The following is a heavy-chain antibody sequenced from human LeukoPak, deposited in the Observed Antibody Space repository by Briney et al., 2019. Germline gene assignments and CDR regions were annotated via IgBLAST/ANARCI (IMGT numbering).Heavy chain of an antibody. D-gene: IGHD6-13*01. Sequence: PSQTLSLTCTVSGGSISSGSYYWSWIRQPAGKGLEWIGSIYYSGSTYYNPSLKSRVTISVDTSKNQFSLKLSSVTAADTAVYYCGSAGTGYYFDYWGQGTLVTVSS. CDR3: GSAGTGYYFDY. CDR2: IYYSGST. J-gene: IGHJ4*02. V-gene: IGHV4-61*02. CDR1: GGSISSGSYY.